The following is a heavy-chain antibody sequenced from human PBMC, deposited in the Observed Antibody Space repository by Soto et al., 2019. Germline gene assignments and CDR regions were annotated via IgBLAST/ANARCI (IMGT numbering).Heavy chain of an antibody. V-gene: IGHV3-11*01. Sequence: LRLSCAASGFTFSDYYMSWIRQAPGKGLEWVSYFSSSGITIYYADSVKGRFTISRDNAKNSLYLQMNSLRAEDTAVYYCARIDSSTWRASDYYFDYWGQGTLVTVSS. CDR1: GFTFSDYY. J-gene: IGHJ4*02. CDR3: ARIDSSTWRASDYYFDY. D-gene: IGHD6-13*01. CDR2: FSSSGITI.